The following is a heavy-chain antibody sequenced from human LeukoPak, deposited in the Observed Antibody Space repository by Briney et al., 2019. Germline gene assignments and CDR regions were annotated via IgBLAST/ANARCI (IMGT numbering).Heavy chain of an antibody. Sequence: SETLSLTCTVSGGSISSGTYYWAWIRQPPGKGLEWIGDIYHSGSDYSNPSLKSRVTISVDTSKNQFSLKLSSVTAADTAVYYRATRLELCGYDYTFDYWGQGTLVTVSS. CDR3: ATRLELCGYDYTFDY. V-gene: IGHV4-39*01. D-gene: IGHD1-7*01. CDR1: GGSISSGTYY. J-gene: IGHJ4*02. CDR2: IYHSGSD.